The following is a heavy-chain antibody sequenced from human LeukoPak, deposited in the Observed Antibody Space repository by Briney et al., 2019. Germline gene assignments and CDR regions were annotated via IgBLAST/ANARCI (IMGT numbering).Heavy chain of an antibody. CDR3: ARDHGSGSYYAFDI. CDR1: GFTFSSYG. Sequence: GGSLRLSCAASGFTFSSYGMNWVRQAPGKGLEWDSYISSSSSTIYYADSVKGRFTISRDNAKNSLYLQMNSLRAEDTAVYYCARDHGSGSYYAFDIWGQGTMVTVSS. D-gene: IGHD3-10*01. J-gene: IGHJ3*02. V-gene: IGHV3-48*01. CDR2: ISSSSSTI.